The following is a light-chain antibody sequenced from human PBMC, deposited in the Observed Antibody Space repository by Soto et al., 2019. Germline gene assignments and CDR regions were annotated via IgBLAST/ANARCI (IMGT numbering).Light chain of an antibody. CDR3: QQYGSSIQT. CDR1: QSVSSN. Sequence: EIVMTQSPATLSVSPGERATLSCRSSQSVSSNLAWYQQKPGQAPRLLIYGASSRATGIPDRFSGSGSGTDFTLTISRLEPEDFAVYYCQQYGSSIQTFGQGTKVDI. V-gene: IGKV3-20*01. CDR2: GAS. J-gene: IGKJ1*01.